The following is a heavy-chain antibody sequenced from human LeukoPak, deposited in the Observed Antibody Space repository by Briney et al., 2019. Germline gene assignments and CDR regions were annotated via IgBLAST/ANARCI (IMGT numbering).Heavy chain of an antibody. Sequence: SETLSLTCTVSGGSMSSFYWSWIRQPPGKGLEWIGYIYYSGSTSGSTNYNPSLKSRVSISVDTSKNQSSLKLSSVTAADTAVYYYARRGSGAYRLDYWGQGTLVTVSS. CDR2: IYYSGSTSGST. V-gene: IGHV4-59*01. CDR1: GGSMSSFY. D-gene: IGHD3-10*01. J-gene: IGHJ4*02. CDR3: ARRGSGAYRLDY.